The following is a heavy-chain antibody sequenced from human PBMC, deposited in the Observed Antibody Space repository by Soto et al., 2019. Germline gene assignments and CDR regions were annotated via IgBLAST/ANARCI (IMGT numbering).Heavy chain of an antibody. V-gene: IGHV4-4*02. CDR2: IYHSGST. CDR1: GGSISSSNW. CDR3: ASVYDILTGYYRTFLY. Sequence: LSLTCAVSGGSISSSNWWSWVRQPPGKGLEWIGEIYHSGSTNYNPSLKSRVTISVDKSKNQFSLKLSSVTAADTAVYYCASVYDILTGYYRTFLYWGQGTLVTVSS. D-gene: IGHD3-9*01. J-gene: IGHJ4*02.